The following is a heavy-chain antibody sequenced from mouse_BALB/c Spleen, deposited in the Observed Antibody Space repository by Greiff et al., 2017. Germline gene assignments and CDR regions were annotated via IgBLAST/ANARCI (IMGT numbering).Heavy chain of an antibody. CDR2: ISYSGST. CDR3: ARGLLRSPFYFDY. J-gene: IGHJ2*01. V-gene: IGHV3-2*02. D-gene: IGHD1-1*01. CDR1: GYSITSDYA. Sequence: VQLKESGPGLVKPSQSLSLTCTVTGYSITSDYAWNWIRQFPGNKLEWMGYISYSGSTSYNPSLKSRISITRDTSKNQFFLQLNSVTTEDTATYYCARGLLRSPFYFDYWGQGTTLTVSS.